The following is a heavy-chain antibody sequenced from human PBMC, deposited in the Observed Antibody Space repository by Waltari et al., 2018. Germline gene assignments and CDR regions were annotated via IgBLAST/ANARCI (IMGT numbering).Heavy chain of an antibody. CDR3: AKADNKWELLWFDS. J-gene: IGHJ5*02. CDR2: INPGRANT. CDR1: GFSFYTYA. Sequence: EVQLVQSGGGLVQPGGSLRLSCAAAGFSFYTYAMSGVRQAPGKVREWVSTINPGRANTYYADSVRGRFTISRDNSKNTLYLQLNNLRAEDTATYYCAKADNKWELLWFDSWGQGNLVIVSS. D-gene: IGHD3-10*01. V-gene: IGHV3-23*04.